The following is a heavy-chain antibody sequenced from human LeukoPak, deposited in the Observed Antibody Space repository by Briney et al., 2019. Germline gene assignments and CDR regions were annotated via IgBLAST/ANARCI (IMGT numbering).Heavy chain of an antibody. CDR3: ARFIDYYDSSGYYGANYYMDV. CDR2: MNPNSGNT. D-gene: IGHD3-22*01. V-gene: IGHV1-8*01. Sequence: GASVKVSCKASGYTFTSYDINWVRQATGQGLEWMGWMNPNSGNTGYAQEFQGRVTMTRNTSISTAYMELSSLRSEDTAVYYCARFIDYYDSSGYYGANYYMDVWGKGTTVTVSS. J-gene: IGHJ6*03. CDR1: GYTFTSYD.